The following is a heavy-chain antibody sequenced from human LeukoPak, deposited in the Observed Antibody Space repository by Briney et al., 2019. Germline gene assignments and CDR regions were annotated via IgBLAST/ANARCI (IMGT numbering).Heavy chain of an antibody. V-gene: IGHV3-23*01. CDR2: ISDSGGST. J-gene: IGHJ4*02. CDR1: GFTFSRYA. CDR3: AKEPSSLIAVAGTFFDY. D-gene: IGHD6-19*01. Sequence: GGSLRLSCAASGFTFSRYAMSWLRQAPGKGLEWLSAISDSGGSTYYPDSLKRRFTISRHNSTNSLYLQLYSLRPEDTAVSYCAKEPSSLIAVAGTFFDYWGQGTLVTVSS.